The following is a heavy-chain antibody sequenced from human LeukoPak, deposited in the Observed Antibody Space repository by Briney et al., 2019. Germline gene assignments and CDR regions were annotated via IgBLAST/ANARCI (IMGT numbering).Heavy chain of an antibody. CDR1: GFTSTNFA. J-gene: IGHJ4*02. Sequence: ASVKVSCKASGFTSTNFAVQWVRQARGQRLEWIGWIIVGSGATKCAQDFQERVTITRDLSTSTRYMELRSLTSEDTAVYYCAADLSNPRMGASYLDSWGQGTLVTVSS. V-gene: IGHV1-58*01. CDR3: AADLSNPRMGASYLDS. CDR2: IIVGSGAT. D-gene: IGHD3-16*01.